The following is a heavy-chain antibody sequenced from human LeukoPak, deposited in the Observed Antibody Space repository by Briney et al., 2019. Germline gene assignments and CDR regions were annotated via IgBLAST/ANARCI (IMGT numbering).Heavy chain of an antibody. CDR3: ARGDDILTGPDY. V-gene: IGHV4-34*01. D-gene: IGHD3-9*01. Sequence: SETLSLTCAVYGGSFSGYYWTWIRQPPGKGLEWIGEINHSGSTNYNPSLKSRVTISVDRSKNQFSLKLSSVTAADTAVYYCARGDDILTGPDYWGQGTLVTVSS. CDR1: GGSFSGYY. J-gene: IGHJ4*02. CDR2: INHSGST.